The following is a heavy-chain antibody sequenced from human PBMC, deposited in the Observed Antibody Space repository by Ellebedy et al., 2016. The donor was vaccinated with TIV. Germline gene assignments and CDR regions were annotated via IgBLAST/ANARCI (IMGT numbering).Heavy chain of an antibody. J-gene: IGHJ4*02. Sequence: SETLSLTXAVYGGSFSGYYWSWIRQPPGKGLEWIGEINHSGSTNYNPSLKSRVTISVDTSKNQFSLKLSSVTAADTAVYYCARAARRGIAEAGFDYWGQGTLVTVSS. D-gene: IGHD6-19*01. V-gene: IGHV4-34*01. CDR2: INHSGST. CDR1: GGSFSGYY. CDR3: ARAARRGIAEAGFDY.